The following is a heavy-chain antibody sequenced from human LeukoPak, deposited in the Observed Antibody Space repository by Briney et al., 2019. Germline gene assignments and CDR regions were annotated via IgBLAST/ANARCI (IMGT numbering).Heavy chain of an antibody. CDR1: SGSISSYY. J-gene: IGHJ4*02. CDR2: IYYSGST. D-gene: IGHD2-2*01. V-gene: IGHV4-59*01. Sequence: SETLSLTCNVSSGSISSYYWSWIRQPPGKGLEWIGYIYYSGSTNYNPSLKNRVTISVDTSKNQFSLKVTSVTAADTAVYYCARSSRHYDQIDYWGQGALVTVSS. CDR3: ARSSRHYDQIDY.